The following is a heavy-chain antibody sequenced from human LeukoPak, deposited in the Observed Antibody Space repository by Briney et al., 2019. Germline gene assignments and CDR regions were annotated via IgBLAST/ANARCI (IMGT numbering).Heavy chain of an antibody. D-gene: IGHD5-18*01. V-gene: IGHV1-2*02. Sequence: GASVKVSCKASGYTFTGYYMHWVRQAPGQGLEWMGWINPNSGGTNYAQKFQGRVTMTRDTSISTAYMELSRLRSDDTAVYYCARVGYSYGLGYYFDYWGQGPLVTVSS. CDR1: GYTFTGYY. CDR3: ARVGYSYGLGYYFDY. J-gene: IGHJ4*02. CDR2: INPNSGGT.